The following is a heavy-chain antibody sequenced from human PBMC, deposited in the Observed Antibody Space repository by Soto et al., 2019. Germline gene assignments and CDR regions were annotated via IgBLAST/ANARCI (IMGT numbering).Heavy chain of an antibody. CDR2: IYYSGST. Sequence: SETLSLTCTVAGGSISSSSYYWGWLRQPPGKGLEWIGSIYYSGSTYYNPSLKSRVTISVDTSKNQFSLKLSSVTPEDTAVYYCARDLGAAGTIWFDPWGQGTLVTVSS. CDR1: GGSISSSSYY. CDR3: ARDLGAAGTIWFDP. V-gene: IGHV4-39*02. D-gene: IGHD6-13*01. J-gene: IGHJ5*02.